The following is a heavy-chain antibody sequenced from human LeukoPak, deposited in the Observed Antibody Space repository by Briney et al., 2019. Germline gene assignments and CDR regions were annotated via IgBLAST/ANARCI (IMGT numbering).Heavy chain of an antibody. Sequence: SETLSLTCTVSGGSISSNNYYWGWIRQPPGKGLEWIGNIYTSGSTYYSPSLKSRVIISLDTSENQFSLKLTSVTAADTARYFCAGDTNIARFFVWGQGTLVTVSS. J-gene: IGHJ4*02. CDR1: GGSISSNNYY. D-gene: IGHD2-2*01. V-gene: IGHV4-39*07. CDR3: AGDTNIARFFV. CDR2: IYTSGST.